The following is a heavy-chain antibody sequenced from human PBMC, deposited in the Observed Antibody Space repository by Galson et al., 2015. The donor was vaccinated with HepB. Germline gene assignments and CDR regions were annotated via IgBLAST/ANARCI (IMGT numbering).Heavy chain of an antibody. CDR3: ATEGRTSPRFSRPGGFDL. V-gene: IGHV1-69*04. CDR2: IIPIVDIA. D-gene: IGHD3-10*01. CDR1: GGTFSRNG. Sequence: SVKVSCKASGGTFSRNGISWVRQAPGQGLEWMGRIIPIVDIANYAQKFQGRVTITADKSTTTAYMELSSLRSEDTAVYYCATEGRTSPRFSRPGGFDLWGRGTLVTVSS. J-gene: IGHJ2*01.